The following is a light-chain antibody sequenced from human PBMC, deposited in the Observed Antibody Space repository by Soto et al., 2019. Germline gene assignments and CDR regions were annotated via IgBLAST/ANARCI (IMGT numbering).Light chain of an antibody. CDR3: QQGYSPPLT. CDR1: QSISNH. Sequence: DIQMTQSPSSLSASVGDRVTITCRASQSISNHLNWYQQKPGKAPQLLIYGSSSLQTGVPGRFSGSASGTNFALTISRLQPEDFATYYCQQGYSPPLTFGGGTKVDLK. V-gene: IGKV1-39*01. CDR2: GSS. J-gene: IGKJ4*01.